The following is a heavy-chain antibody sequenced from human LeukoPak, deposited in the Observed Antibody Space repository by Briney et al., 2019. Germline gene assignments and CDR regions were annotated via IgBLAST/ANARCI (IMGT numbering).Heavy chain of an antibody. CDR1: GGTFSSYA. J-gene: IGHJ4*02. Sequence: SVKVSCKASGGTFSSYAISWVRQAPGQGLEWMGGIIHIFGTANYAQKFQGRVTITADTSTSTAYMELSSLRSEDTAVYYCARSPMVRGVITPNFDYWGQGTLVTVSS. CDR2: IIHIFGTA. CDR3: ARSPMVRGVITPNFDY. D-gene: IGHD3-10*01. V-gene: IGHV1-69*06.